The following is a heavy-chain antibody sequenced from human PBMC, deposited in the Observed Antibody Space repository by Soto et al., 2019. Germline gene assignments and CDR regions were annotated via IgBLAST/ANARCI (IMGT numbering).Heavy chain of an antibody. D-gene: IGHD5-12*01. V-gene: IGHV3-30*18. CDR3: AKSSRVKWLRVPLDY. J-gene: IGHJ4*02. Sequence: GGSLRLSCAASGFTFSSYGMHWVRQAPGKGLEWVAVISYDGSNKYYADSVKGRFTISRDNSKNTLYLQMNSLRAEDTAVYYCAKSSRVKWLRVPLDYWGQGTLVTVSS. CDR2: ISYDGSNK. CDR1: GFTFSSYG.